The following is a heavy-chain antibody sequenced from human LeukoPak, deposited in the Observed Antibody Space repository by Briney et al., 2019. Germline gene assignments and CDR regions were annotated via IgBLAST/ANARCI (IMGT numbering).Heavy chain of an antibody. CDR1: GGSISSGGYY. D-gene: IGHD5-18*01. V-gene: IGHV4-31*03. J-gene: IGHJ6*02. CDR2: IYYSGST. Sequence: SETLSLTCTVSGGSISSGGYYWSWIRQHPGKGLEWIGYIYYSGSTYYNPSLKSRVTISVDTSKNQFSLKLSSVTAADTAVYYCARFSGYSSVAGYYYYGMDVWGQGTTVTVSS. CDR3: ARFSGYSSVAGYYYYGMDV.